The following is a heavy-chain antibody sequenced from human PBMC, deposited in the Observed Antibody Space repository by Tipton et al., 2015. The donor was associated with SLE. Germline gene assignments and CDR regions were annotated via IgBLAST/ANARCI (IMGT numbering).Heavy chain of an antibody. V-gene: IGHV3-30*04. D-gene: IGHD3-3*01. CDR3: ARAWSGYPFAFDI. Sequence: SLRLSCAASGFTFSSYAMHWVRQAPGKGLEWVAVISYGGGNKYYADSVKGRFTISRDNSKNTLYLQMNSLRAEDTAVYYCARAWSGYPFAFDIWGQGTVVTVSS. J-gene: IGHJ3*02. CDR1: GFTFSSYA. CDR2: ISYGGGNK.